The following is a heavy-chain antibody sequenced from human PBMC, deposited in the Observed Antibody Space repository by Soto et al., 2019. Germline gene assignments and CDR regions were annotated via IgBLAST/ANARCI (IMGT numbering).Heavy chain of an antibody. CDR3: ARGGPSEAHYYYYGMDV. CDR1: GGYISSGGYY. Sequence: SETLSLTCTVSGGYISSGGYYWSWIRQHPGKGLEWIGYIYYSGSTYYNPSLKSRVTISVDTSKNQFSLKLSSVTAADTAVYYCARGGPSEAHYYYYGMDVWGQGTTVTVSS. V-gene: IGHV4-31*03. CDR2: IYYSGST. J-gene: IGHJ6*02. D-gene: IGHD3-16*01.